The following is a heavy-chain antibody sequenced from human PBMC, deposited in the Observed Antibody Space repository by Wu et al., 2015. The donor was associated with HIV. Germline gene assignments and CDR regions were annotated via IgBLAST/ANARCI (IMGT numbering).Heavy chain of an antibody. CDR1: GGTFSNYA. J-gene: IGHJ4*02. Sequence: QVQLLQSGAEVKNPGSSVRVSCKASGGTFSNYALSWVRQAPGQGLEWMGRLIPIYGTPNYAQKFQGRVTITADESTSTAYMDLSSVRSEDTAVYYCAGGGGRTSSRYPFDYVGPGNTGHRLL. D-gene: IGHD4-23*01. V-gene: IGHV1-69*13. CDR2: LIPIYGTP. CDR3: AGGGGRTSSRYPFDY.